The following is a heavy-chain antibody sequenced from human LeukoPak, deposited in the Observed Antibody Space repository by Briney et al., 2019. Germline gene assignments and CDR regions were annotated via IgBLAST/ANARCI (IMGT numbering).Heavy chain of an antibody. V-gene: IGHV1-2*02. CDR1: GYTFTGYY. CDR3: ARGPDYGAYFDY. D-gene: IGHD4-17*01. J-gene: IGHJ4*02. Sequence: GASVKVSCKASGYTFTGYYMHWVRQAPGQGLEWMGWINPNIDGTNYAQKFQGRVTMTRDTSISTAYMELSSLRSDDTAVYYCARGPDYGAYFDYWGQGTLVTVSS. CDR2: INPNIDGT.